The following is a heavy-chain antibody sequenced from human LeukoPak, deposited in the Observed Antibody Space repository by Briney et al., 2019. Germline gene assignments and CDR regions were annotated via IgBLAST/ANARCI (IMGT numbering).Heavy chain of an antibody. CDR1: GFTVSSNY. Sequence: GGSLRLSCAASGFTVSSNYMSWVRQAPGKGLEWVSVIYSGGSTYYADSVKGRFTISRDNSKNTLYLQMNSLRAEDTAVYYCAGLDDFWSGHNYYYYYYMDVWGKGTTVTVSS. V-gene: IGHV3-53*01. D-gene: IGHD3-3*01. J-gene: IGHJ6*03. CDR3: AGLDDFWSGHNYYYYYYMDV. CDR2: IYSGGST.